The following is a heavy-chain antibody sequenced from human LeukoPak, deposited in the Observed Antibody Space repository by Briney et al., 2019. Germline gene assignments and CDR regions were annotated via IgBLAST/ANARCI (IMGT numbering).Heavy chain of an antibody. CDR3: ARGRLGSSWYRPLDY. Sequence: SETLSLTCAVYGGSFSGYYWSWIRQPPGKGLEWIGEINHSGSTNYNPSLKSRVTISVDTSKNQFSLKLSSVTAADTAVYYCARGRLGSSWYRPLDYWGRGTLVTVSS. V-gene: IGHV4-34*01. CDR2: INHSGST. D-gene: IGHD6-13*01. J-gene: IGHJ4*02. CDR1: GGSFSGYY.